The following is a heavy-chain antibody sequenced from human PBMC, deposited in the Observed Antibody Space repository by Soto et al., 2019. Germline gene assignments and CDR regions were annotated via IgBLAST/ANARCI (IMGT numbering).Heavy chain of an antibody. CDR3: ASTYYYGSGSGDNWFDP. CDR2: IYYSGST. Sequence: QVQLQESGPGLVKPSETLSLTCTVSGGSISSYYWSWIRQPPGKGLEWIGYIYYSGSTNYNPSLKRRVTISVDTYKNQFSLKLSSVTAADTAVYYCASTYYYGSGSGDNWFDPWGQGTLVTVSS. D-gene: IGHD3-10*01. CDR1: GGSISSYY. V-gene: IGHV4-59*08. J-gene: IGHJ5*02.